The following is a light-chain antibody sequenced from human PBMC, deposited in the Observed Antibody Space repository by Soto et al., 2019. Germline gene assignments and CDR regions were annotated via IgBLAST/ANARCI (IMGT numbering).Light chain of an antibody. V-gene: IGKV3-20*01. J-gene: IGKJ1*01. CDR1: QSVNSRY. CDR2: GAS. CDR3: QQFGTSLPWT. Sequence: EIVLTQSPGTLSLSPGERATLSCRASQSVNSRYLAWYQQKPGQAPRLLIYGASSRATGIPDRFSGSGSGTDFTLTISRLEPEDFAVYYCQQFGTSLPWTFGPGTKVEI.